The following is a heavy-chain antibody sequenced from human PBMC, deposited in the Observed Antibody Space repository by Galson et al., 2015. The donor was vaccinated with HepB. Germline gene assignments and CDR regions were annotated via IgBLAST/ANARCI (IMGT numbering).Heavy chain of an antibody. Sequence: SVKVSCKASGYTFTNYFIHWLRQAPGHGPEWMGWINPNSGDTNYAQKFQGRVTMTRDTSISTAYMELSGLTSDDAAMYYCASSVVGANDDTFDIWGQGTMVTVSS. J-gene: IGHJ3*02. CDR1: GYTFTNYF. CDR2: INPNSGDT. V-gene: IGHV1-2*02. D-gene: IGHD1-26*01. CDR3: ASSVVGANDDTFDI.